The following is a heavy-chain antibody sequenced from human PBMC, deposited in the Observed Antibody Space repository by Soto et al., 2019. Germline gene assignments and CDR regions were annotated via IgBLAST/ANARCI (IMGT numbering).Heavy chain of an antibody. Sequence: GSLRLSCAASGFTFSSYSMNWVRQAPGKGLEWVSSISSSSSYIYYADSVKGRFTISRDNAKNSLYLQMNSLRAEDTAVYYCARGNYDFWSGYPYNWFDPWGQGTLVTVS. CDR1: GFTFSSYS. CDR2: ISSSSSYI. J-gene: IGHJ5*02. CDR3: ARGNYDFWSGYPYNWFDP. V-gene: IGHV3-21*01. D-gene: IGHD3-3*01.